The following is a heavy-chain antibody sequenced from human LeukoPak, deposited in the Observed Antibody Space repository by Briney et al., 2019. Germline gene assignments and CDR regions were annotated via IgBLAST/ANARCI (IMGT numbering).Heavy chain of an antibody. J-gene: IGHJ4*02. CDR2: INHSGST. CDR3: ARLLSGSYRTYFDY. D-gene: IGHD1-26*01. V-gene: IGHV4-34*01. Sequence: SETLSLTCAVYGGSFSGYYWSWIRQPPGKGLEWIGEINHSGSTNYNPSLKSRVTISVDTSKNQFSLKLSSVTAADTAVYYCARLLSGSYRTYFDYWGQGTLVTVSS. CDR1: GGSFSGYY.